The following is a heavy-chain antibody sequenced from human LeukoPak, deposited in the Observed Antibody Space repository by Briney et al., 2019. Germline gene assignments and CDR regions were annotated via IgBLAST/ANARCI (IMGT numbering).Heavy chain of an antibody. V-gene: IGHV3-21*01. CDR3: ARDGAGGAFDI. Sequence: GGSLRLSCAASGFTFSSYSMNWVRQAPGKGLEWVSFISSSSSYIYYADSVKGRFTISRDNAKNSLYLQMNSLRAEDTAVYYCARDGAGGAFDIWGQGTMVTVSS. CDR1: GFTFSSYS. CDR2: ISSSSSYI. D-gene: IGHD3-16*01. J-gene: IGHJ3*02.